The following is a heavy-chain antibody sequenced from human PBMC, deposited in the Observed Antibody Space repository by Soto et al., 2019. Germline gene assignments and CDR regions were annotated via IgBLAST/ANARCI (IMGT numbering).Heavy chain of an antibody. CDR2: ISYDGNKK. CDR1: GFTFNNYP. J-gene: IGHJ6*02. Sequence: QVQVVESGGGVVQPGRSLRLSCAASGFTFNNYPIYWVRQAPGKGLEWVAVISYDGNKKYYAESVKGRFTISRDNSKNTVYLQMNSLRDEDTAVYYCPAFASRSEYFGMDVWGQGTTVTVSS. D-gene: IGHD6-19*01. V-gene: IGHV3-30-3*01. CDR3: PAFASRSEYFGMDV.